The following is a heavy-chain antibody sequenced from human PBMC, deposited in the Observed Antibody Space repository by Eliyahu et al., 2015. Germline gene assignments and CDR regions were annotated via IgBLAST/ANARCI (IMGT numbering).Heavy chain of an antibody. Sequence: EVQLVESGGGLVQPGRSLRLSCTSSGFXFRDFAMAWVRQVPGKGLGWVGFIRSKPYGGTTQYAASVKGRFTISRDDSKSVAYLQMNSLKTEDTAVYYCTRGTIFYYSSGFLDWGQGTLVTVSS. CDR1: GFXFRDFA. CDR2: IRSKPYGGTT. D-gene: IGHD3-22*01. V-gene: IGHV3-49*04. CDR3: TRGTIFYYSSGFLD. J-gene: IGHJ4*02.